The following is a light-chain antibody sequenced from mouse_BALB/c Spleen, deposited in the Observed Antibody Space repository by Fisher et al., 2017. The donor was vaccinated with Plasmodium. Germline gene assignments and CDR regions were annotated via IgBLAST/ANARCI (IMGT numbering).Light chain of an antibody. Sequence: DIVMTQTPATLSVTPGDSVSLSCRASQSLSNNLHWDQQKSHESPRLIIMYASQSIYGIPSRFRGSGSGTDFTLSINSVETEDFGIYFCQQSNSWPYTFGGGTKLDMK. V-gene: IGKV5-43*01. CDR2: YAS. CDR3: QQSNSWPYT. CDR1: QSLSNN. J-gene: IGKJ2*01.